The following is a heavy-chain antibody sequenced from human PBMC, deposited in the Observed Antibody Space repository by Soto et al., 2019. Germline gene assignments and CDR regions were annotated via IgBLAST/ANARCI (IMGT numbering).Heavy chain of an antibody. V-gene: IGHV3-53*01. CDR3: ARGSGWEYYFDY. Sequence: GGSLRLSCAASGFTVSSNYMSWVRQAPRKGLEWVSVLYSGGSTYYADSVKGRLTISRDNSKNTLYLQMNSLRAEDTAVYYCARGSGWEYYFDYWGQGTLVTVSS. CDR1: GFTVSSNY. D-gene: IGHD6-19*01. CDR2: LYSGGST. J-gene: IGHJ4*02.